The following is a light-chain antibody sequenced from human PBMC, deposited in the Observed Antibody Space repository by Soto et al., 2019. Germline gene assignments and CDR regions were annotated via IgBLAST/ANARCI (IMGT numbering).Light chain of an antibody. CDR1: QSVSSN. CDR3: HQYYNRPPWT. CDR2: GAS. Sequence: KQSPAALSLSQGERATLSCRASQSVSSNLAWYQQKPGQAPRLLIYGASSRATGIPDRFRGSRSGTDFTLTISSLQPEDSATYYCHQYYNRPPWTFGQGSNVAIK. V-gene: IGKV3D-15*01. J-gene: IGKJ1*01.